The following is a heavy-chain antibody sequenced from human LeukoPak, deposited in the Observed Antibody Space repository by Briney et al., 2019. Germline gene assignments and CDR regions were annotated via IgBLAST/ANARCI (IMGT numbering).Heavy chain of an antibody. Sequence: GGSLRLSCAASGFTFSDYYVSWIRQAPGKGLEWVSYISNSGSTIYYADSVKGRFTISRDNSKNTLYLQMNSLRAEDTAVYYCAKEKMVRGVMSGLDPWGQGTLVTVSS. J-gene: IGHJ5*02. CDR3: AKEKMVRGVMSGLDP. CDR1: GFTFSDYY. CDR2: ISNSGSTI. D-gene: IGHD3-10*01. V-gene: IGHV3-11*01.